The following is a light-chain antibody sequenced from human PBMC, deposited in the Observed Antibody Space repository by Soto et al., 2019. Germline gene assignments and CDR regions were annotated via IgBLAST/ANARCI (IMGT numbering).Light chain of an antibody. CDR3: QQYGSSPPAT. Sequence: EIALTQSPGTLSLSPGERATLSCRASQSVSSSYLAWYQQSPGQAPRLLVYGASSRATGIPDRFSGSGSGTDFTLTISRLEPEDFAVYYCQQYGSSPPATFGQGTKLEIK. V-gene: IGKV3-20*01. CDR2: GAS. CDR1: QSVSSSY. J-gene: IGKJ2*01.